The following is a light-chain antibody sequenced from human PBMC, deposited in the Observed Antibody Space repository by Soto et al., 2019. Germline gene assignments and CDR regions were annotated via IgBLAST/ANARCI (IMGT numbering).Light chain of an antibody. CDR1: QSVSSQ. CDR3: QQSSDWPLT. V-gene: IGKV3-11*01. J-gene: IGKJ4*01. Sequence: EIVLTQSPATLSLSPGERATLSCRASQSVSSQLAWYQQKPGQAPRLLMYDASNRATGIPARFSGSGSGTDFTLTISSLEPEDFAFYYCQQSSDWPLTFGGGTKVEIK. CDR2: DAS.